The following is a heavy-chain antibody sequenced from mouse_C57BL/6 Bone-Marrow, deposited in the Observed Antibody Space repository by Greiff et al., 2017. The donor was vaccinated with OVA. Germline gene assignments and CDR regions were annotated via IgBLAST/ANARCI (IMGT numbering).Heavy chain of an antibody. V-gene: IGHV5-9-1*02. CDR2: ISSGGDYI. J-gene: IGHJ1*03. Sequence: EVMLVESGEGLVKPGGSLKLSCAASGFTFSSYAMSWVRQTPEKRLEWVAYISSGGDYIYYADTVKGRFTISRDNARNTLYLQMSSLKSEDTAMYYWFYYGSSPWYFDVWGTGTTVTVSS. CDR1: GFTFSSYA. CDR3: FYYGSSPWYFDV. D-gene: IGHD1-1*01.